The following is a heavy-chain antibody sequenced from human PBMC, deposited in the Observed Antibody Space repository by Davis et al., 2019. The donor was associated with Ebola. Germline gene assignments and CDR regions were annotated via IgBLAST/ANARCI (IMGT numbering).Heavy chain of an antibody. CDR3: ARERIFAAETREGNAFDI. J-gene: IGHJ3*02. CDR1: GYTFTGYY. CDR2: INPNSGGT. Sequence: ASVKVSCKASGYTFTGYYMHWVRQAPGQGLEWMGWINPNSGGTNYAQKFQGWVTMTRDTSISTAYMELSRLRSDDTAVYYCARERIFAAETREGNAFDIWGQGTMVTVSS. V-gene: IGHV1-2*04. D-gene: IGHD3-3*01.